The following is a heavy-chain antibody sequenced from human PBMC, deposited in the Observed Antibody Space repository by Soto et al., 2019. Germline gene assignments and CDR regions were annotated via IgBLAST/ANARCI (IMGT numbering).Heavy chain of an antibody. CDR1: GGTLSSYT. D-gene: IGHD4-17*01. V-gene: IGHV1-46*03. CDR3: ARVSGSGSANLKYGDYSY. Sequence: GASVKVSCKASGGTLSSYTFSWVRQAPGQGLEWMGIINPSGGSTSYAQKFQGRVTMTRDTSTSTVYMELSSLRSEDTAVYYCARVSGSGSANLKYGDYSYWGQGTLVTVSS. J-gene: IGHJ4*02. CDR2: INPSGGST.